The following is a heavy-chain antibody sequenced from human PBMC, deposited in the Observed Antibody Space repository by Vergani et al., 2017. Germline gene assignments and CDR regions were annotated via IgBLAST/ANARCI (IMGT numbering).Heavy chain of an antibody. Sequence: EVQLVESGGGLVQPGRSLRLSCAASGFTFDDYAMHWVRQAPGKGLEWVSGISWNSGSIGYAYSVKGRFTISRDNAKNSLYLQMNSLRAEDTALYYCAKDMRSSSWYLGYWGQGTLVTVSS. CDR2: ISWNSGSI. D-gene: IGHD6-13*01. CDR1: GFTFDDYA. CDR3: AKDMRSSSWYLGY. V-gene: IGHV3-9*01. J-gene: IGHJ4*02.